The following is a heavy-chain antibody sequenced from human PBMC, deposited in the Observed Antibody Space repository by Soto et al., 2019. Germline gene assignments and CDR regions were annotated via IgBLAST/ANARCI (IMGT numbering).Heavy chain of an antibody. CDR1: GGSVGSGAYH. Sequence: PSETLSLTCTVSGGSVGSGAYHWSWIRQPPGNAREWIGYIQSSGDTNYNSSLKSLLTLSVDMSRNRFSLKLSSVTAADTALYYCARHDYSDRASDLWGQGTMVTVSS. J-gene: IGHJ3*01. CDR3: ARHDYSDRASDL. V-gene: IGHV4-61*08. D-gene: IGHD5-12*01. CDR2: IQSSGDT.